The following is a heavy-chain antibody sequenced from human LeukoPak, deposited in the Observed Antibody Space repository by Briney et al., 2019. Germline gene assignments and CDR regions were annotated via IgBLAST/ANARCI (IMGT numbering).Heavy chain of an antibody. V-gene: IGHV4-34*01. Sequence: SETLSLTCAVYGGSFSGYYWSWIRQPPGKGLEWIGEINHSGSTNYNPSLKSRVTISVDTSKNQFSLKLSSVTAADTAVYYCARRDYDILTGSNFDYWGQGTLVTVSS. CDR2: INHSGST. CDR1: GGSFSGYY. CDR3: ARRDYDILTGSNFDY. J-gene: IGHJ4*02. D-gene: IGHD3-9*01.